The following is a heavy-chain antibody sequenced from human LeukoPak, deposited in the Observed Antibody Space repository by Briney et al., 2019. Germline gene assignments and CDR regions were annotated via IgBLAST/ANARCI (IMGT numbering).Heavy chain of an antibody. Sequence: PGGSLRLSRAASGFTFSNYGMTWVRQAPGKGLEWVSAISGRDFSTYHADSLKGRFTISRDKSKNTLYLQMNSLRAEDTAVYYCAKYYNDISGPQYSIFDYWGQGTLVTVSS. CDR2: ISGRDFST. CDR1: GFTFSNYG. V-gene: IGHV3-23*01. J-gene: IGHJ4*02. CDR3: AKYYNDISGPQYSIFDY. D-gene: IGHD3-22*01.